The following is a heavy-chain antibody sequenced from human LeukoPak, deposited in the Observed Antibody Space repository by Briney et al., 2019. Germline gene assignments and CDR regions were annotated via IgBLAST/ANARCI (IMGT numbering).Heavy chain of an antibody. CDR2: MKQDGGET. J-gene: IGHJ6*02. CDR1: GFSFSTYW. CDR3: ARSGVKSGYNSSWYGYYYYGMDV. Sequence: GGSLRLSCSASGFSFSTYWMTWVRQAPGKGLEWVANMKQDGGETYYVDSVKGRFTIYRDNAKTSLYLQMNSLRAEDTAVYYCARSGVKSGYNSSWYGYYYYGMDVWGQGTTVTVSS. D-gene: IGHD6-13*01. V-gene: IGHV3-7*01.